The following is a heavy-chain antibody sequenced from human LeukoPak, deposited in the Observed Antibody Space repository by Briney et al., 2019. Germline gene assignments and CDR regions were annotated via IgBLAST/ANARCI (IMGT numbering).Heavy chain of an antibody. D-gene: IGHD3-10*01. CDR1: GGSISSYY. V-gene: IGHV4-59*01. CDR2: IYYSGST. CDR3: AKIGGQGYGSGSYEY. Sequence: SETLSLTCTVSGGSISSYYWSWIRQPPGKGLEWIGYIYYSGSTNYNPSLKSRVTISVDTSKNQFSLKLSSVTAADTAVYYCAKIGGQGYGSGSYEYWGQGTLVTVSS. J-gene: IGHJ4*02.